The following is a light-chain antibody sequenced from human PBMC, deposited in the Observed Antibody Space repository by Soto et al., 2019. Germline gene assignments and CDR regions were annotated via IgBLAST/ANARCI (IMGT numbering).Light chain of an antibody. Sequence: DIQMTQSPSSLSASIGDGVTITCRASQSINSYLNWYQQKPGKAPKLLISAASNLQSRVPSRFSGSRSGTDFTLAISSLQPEDFATYYCHQSFNTLLITFGQGTPLXX. CDR3: HQSFNTLLIT. CDR1: QSINSY. J-gene: IGKJ5*01. CDR2: AAS. V-gene: IGKV1-39*01.